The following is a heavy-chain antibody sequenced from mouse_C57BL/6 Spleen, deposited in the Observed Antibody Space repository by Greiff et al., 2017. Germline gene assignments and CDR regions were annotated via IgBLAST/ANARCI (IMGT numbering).Heavy chain of an antibody. V-gene: IGHV1-55*01. J-gene: IGHJ3*01. D-gene: IGHD1-1*01. Sequence: VQLQQSGAELVKPGASVKMSCKASGYTFTSYWITWVKQRPGQGLEWIGDIYPGSGSTNYNEKFKSKATLTVDTSSSTAYMQLSSLTSEDSAVYYCAHSDYYGTSGAYWGQGTLVTVSA. CDR3: AHSDYYGTSGAY. CDR2: IYPGSGST. CDR1: GYTFTSYW.